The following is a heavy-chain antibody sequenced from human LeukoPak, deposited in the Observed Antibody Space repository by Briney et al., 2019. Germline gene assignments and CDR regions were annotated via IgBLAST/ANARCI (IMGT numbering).Heavy chain of an antibody. CDR3: ATSFGAYYDILTGPDPNWFDP. V-gene: IGHV1-69*06. Sequence: SVKVSCKASGGTFSSYAISWVRQAPGQGLEWMGGIFPIFGTANYAQKFQGRVTITADKSTGTAYMELSSLRSEDTAVYYCATSFGAYYDILTGPDPNWFDPWGQGTLVTVSS. CDR2: IFPIFGTA. D-gene: IGHD3-9*01. CDR1: GGTFSSYA. J-gene: IGHJ5*02.